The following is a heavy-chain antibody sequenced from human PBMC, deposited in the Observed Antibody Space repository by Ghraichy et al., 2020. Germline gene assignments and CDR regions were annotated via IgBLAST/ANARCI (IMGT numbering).Heavy chain of an antibody. CDR3: ARESGYYYGSGSYYKYLMDV. D-gene: IGHD3-10*01. J-gene: IGHJ6*03. CDR1: GYTFTSYY. Sequence: ASVKVSCKASGYTFTSYYMHWVRQAPGQGLEWMGIINPSGGSTSYAQKFQGRVTMTRDTSTSTVYMELSSLRSEDTAVYYCARESGYYYGSGSYYKYLMDVWGKGTTVTVSS. CDR2: INPSGGST. V-gene: IGHV1-46*01.